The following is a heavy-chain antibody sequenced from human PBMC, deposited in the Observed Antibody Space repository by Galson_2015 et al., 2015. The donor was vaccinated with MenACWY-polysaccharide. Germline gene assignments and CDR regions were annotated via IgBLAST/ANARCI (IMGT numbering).Heavy chain of an antibody. CDR3: AKMGGGYRTYWYFDL. J-gene: IGHJ2*01. V-gene: IGHV3-74*01. CDR1: GFTFSSYW. D-gene: IGHD5-12*01. Sequence: SLRLSCAASGFTFSSYWMHWVRQAPGKGLVWVSRTNTDGSSTSSADSVKGRFTISRDNAKNTLYLQMNSLRAEDTAVYYCAKMGGGYRTYWYFDLWGRGTLVTVSS. CDR2: TNTDGSST.